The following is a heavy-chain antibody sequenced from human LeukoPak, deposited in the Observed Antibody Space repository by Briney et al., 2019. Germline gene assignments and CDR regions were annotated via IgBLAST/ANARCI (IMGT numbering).Heavy chain of an antibody. CDR1: GFTFSSCW. J-gene: IGHJ4*02. Sequence: GGSLRLSCAASGFTFSSCWMTWVRQAPGKGLEWVANIKEDGSKKNYVDSVKGRFTIFRDNAKNSLYLQMNSLRAEDTAVYYCTTPLDYYDSSGYHQGGDWGQGTLVTVSS. CDR2: IKEDGSKK. D-gene: IGHD3-22*01. CDR3: TTPLDYYDSSGYHQGGD. V-gene: IGHV3-7*03.